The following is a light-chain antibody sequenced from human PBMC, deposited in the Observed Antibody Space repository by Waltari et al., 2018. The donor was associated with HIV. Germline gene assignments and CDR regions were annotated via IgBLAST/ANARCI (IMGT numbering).Light chain of an antibody. CDR2: NNK. Sequence: QSVLTQPPSASGTPGQRVTISCSGGRSNIGRDTVNWYQHLPGTAPKLIIYNNKRRPSGAPDVFSGSKSGTSAALASSGLQSEDEADYYCASWDGSLNGWVFGGGTKLTVL. V-gene: IGLV1-44*01. CDR3: ASWDGSLNGWV. J-gene: IGLJ3*02. CDR1: RSNIGRDT.